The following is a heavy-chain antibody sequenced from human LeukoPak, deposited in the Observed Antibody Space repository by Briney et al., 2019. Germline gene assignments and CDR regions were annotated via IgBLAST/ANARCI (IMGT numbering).Heavy chain of an antibody. CDR1: GGTFSSYA. V-gene: IGHV1-69*06. Sequence: SVKVSCKASGGTFSSYAISWVRQAPGQGLEWMGGIIPIFGTADYAQKFQGRVTITADKSTSTAYMELSSLRSGDTAVYYCARDKHRTVTARRTGNAFDIWGQGTMVTVSS. CDR2: IIPIFGTA. D-gene: IGHD4-17*01. CDR3: ARDKHRTVTARRTGNAFDI. J-gene: IGHJ3*02.